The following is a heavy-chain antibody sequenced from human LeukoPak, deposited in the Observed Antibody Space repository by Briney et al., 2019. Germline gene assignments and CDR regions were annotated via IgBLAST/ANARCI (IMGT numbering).Heavy chain of an antibody. J-gene: IGHJ5*02. CDR3: ARSYYYGSGSYICFDP. CDR1: GYSFTNYW. Sequence: GESLKISCRGSGYSFTNYWIGWLRQMPGKGLEGMGIIYPGDSDTRYNPSFQGQVTISADKSISTAYLQWSSLKASDTAMYYCARSYYYGSGSYICFDPWGQGTLVTVSS. CDR2: IYPGDSDT. V-gene: IGHV5-51*01. D-gene: IGHD3-10*01.